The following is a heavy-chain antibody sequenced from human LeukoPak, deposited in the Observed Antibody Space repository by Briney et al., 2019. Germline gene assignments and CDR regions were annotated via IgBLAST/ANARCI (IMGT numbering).Heavy chain of an antibody. CDR1: AYSISSGYY. Sequence: SETLSLTCTVSAYSISSGYYWAWIRQPPGKGLEWIGSFYHSGSTYYNPSLKSRVTISVDTSKNQFSLKLSSVTAADTAVYYCARAKVVPAASLDYWGQGTLVTVSP. D-gene: IGHD2-2*01. V-gene: IGHV4-38-2*02. J-gene: IGHJ4*02. CDR2: FYHSGST. CDR3: ARAKVVPAASLDY.